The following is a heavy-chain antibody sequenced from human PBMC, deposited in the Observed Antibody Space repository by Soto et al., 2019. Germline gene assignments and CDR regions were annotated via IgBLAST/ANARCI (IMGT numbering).Heavy chain of an antibody. Sequence: HPGGSLRLSCAASGFTFSSYGMHWVRQAPGKGLEWVAVISYDGSNKYYADSVKGRFTISRDNSKNTLYLQMNSLRAEDTAVYYCATRGLLWFGELSSRAFDIWGQGTMVTVSS. J-gene: IGHJ3*02. V-gene: IGHV3-30*03. D-gene: IGHD3-10*01. CDR1: GFTFSSYG. CDR2: ISYDGSNK. CDR3: ATRGLLWFGELSSRAFDI.